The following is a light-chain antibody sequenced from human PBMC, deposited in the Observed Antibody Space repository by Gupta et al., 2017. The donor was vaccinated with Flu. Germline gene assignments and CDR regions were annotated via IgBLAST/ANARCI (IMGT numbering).Light chain of an antibody. J-gene: IGLJ1*01. CDR3: SSHTSSYTFV. Sequence: QSALTQPPSVSGSPGQSVTISCTGTSSDVGTYNRVSWYQQPPGTAPKLMIYEVSNRPLGVPDRFSGSKSGNTASLTISGLQGEDEAEYYCSSHTSSYTFVFGTGTKVTVL. CDR2: EVS. CDR1: SSDVGTYNR. V-gene: IGLV2-18*02.